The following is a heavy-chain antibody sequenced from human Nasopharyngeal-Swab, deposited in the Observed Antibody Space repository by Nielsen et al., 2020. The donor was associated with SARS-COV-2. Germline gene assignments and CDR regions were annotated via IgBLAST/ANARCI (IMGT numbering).Heavy chain of an antibody. CDR3: ASSTTHYYYYGMDV. V-gene: IGHV3-53*01. J-gene: IGHJ6*02. CDR2: VYSIDGP. D-gene: IGHD2-15*01. CDR1: GFTVSSQY. Sequence: GGSLRLSCAASGFTVSSQYMSWVRQAPGKGLEWVSGVYSIDGPYYADSVKGRFTISKDSSKNTLYLHMNSLRAEDTAVYYCASSTTHYYYYGMDVWGQGTTVTVSS.